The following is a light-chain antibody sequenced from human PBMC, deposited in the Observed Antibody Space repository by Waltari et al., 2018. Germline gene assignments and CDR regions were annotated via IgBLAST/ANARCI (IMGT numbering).Light chain of an antibody. CDR2: DAS. J-gene: IGKJ4*01. Sequence: EIVLTQSPATLSLSPGASVTLSCRASQSVSRHLAWYQQRPGQAPRLLIYDASNRAPGSPARFSGSGSGTDFTLPISRLEPEHFAVYSCQQRSTWPSLAFGGGTKVGIK. CDR3: QQRSTWPSLA. V-gene: IGKV3-11*01. CDR1: QSVSRH.